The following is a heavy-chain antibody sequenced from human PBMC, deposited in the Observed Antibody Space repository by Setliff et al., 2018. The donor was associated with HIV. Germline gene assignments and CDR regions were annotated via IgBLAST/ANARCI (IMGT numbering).Heavy chain of an antibody. CDR3: ARARLQGVVTAVGPRDNCLDP. D-gene: IGHD2-21*02. Sequence: ASVKVSCKASGYSFINYGISWVRQAPGQGLEWMGWISAYNGSTDYAPRLLGRVTMTTDTSTSTAYMELRSLSSDDTAVYYCARARLQGVVTAVGPRDNCLDPWGQGTRVTVSS. J-gene: IGHJ5*02. CDR1: GYSFINYG. V-gene: IGHV1-18*01. CDR2: ISAYNGST.